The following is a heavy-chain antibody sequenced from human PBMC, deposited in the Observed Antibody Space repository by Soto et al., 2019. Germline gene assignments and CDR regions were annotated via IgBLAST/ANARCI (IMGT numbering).Heavy chain of an antibody. D-gene: IGHD3-10*01. CDR2: ISGTGGAA. CDR3: AKPEEVVRGFDF. CDR1: GFSLSSHA. J-gene: IGHJ4*02. V-gene: IGHV3-23*01. Sequence: GGSLRLSCVASGFSLSSHAMIWVRQAPGKGLEWVAAISGTGGAAYYADSVKGRFTISRDNSRNTLFLQMNSLRVDDTAIYYCAKPEEVVRGFDFWGLGTLVTVPS.